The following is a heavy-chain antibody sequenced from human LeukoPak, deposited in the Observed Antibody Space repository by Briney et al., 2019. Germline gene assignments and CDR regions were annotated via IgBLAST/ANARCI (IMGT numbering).Heavy chain of an antibody. J-gene: IGHJ4*02. CDR3: ARRLKVTEHFDY. V-gene: IGHV4-39*01. CDR2: IYYTGST. CDR1: GGSISSTSYY. Sequence: PSETLSLTCTVSGGSISSTSYYWGWIRQPPGKGLEWIGSIYYTGSTYYNPSLNTRVTMSVDTSKNQFSLKLSSVTAAGTAVYYCARRLKVTEHFDYWGQGTLVTVSS. D-gene: IGHD2-21*02.